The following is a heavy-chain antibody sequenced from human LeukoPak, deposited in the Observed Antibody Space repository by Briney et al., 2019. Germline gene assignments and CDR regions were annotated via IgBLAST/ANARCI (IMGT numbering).Heavy chain of an antibody. V-gene: IGHV3-7*01. J-gene: IGHJ6*03. CDR3: ARDGRTYYQYYMDV. Sequence: GGSLRLSCAASGFTFSTYWMSWVRQAPGKGLGWVANIKQDGSDKYYVDSVKGRFTISRDNAKNSLYLQVNSLRAKDTAVYYCARDGRTYYQYYMDVWGKGTTVTVSS. CDR1: GFTFSTYW. CDR2: IKQDGSDK. D-gene: IGHD3/OR15-3a*01.